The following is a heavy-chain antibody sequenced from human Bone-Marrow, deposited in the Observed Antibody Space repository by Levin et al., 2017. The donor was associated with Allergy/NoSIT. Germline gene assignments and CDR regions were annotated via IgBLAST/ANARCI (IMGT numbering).Heavy chain of an antibody. D-gene: IGHD5-24*01. CDR1: GYTLTSYY. CDR2: INPSGGST. Sequence: GASVKVSCKASGYTLTSYYMHWARQAPGQGLDWIGMINPSGGSTKFVQKFQGRVTLTRDTSDNTVYLDLASLRSEDTADYYCARGPPNDGSNRDYLDYWGQGTLITVSS. CDR3: ARGPPNDGSNRDYLDY. J-gene: IGHJ4*02. V-gene: IGHV1-46*01.